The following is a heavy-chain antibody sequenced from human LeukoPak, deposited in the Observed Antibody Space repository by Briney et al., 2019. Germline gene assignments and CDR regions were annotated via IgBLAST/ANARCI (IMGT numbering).Heavy chain of an antibody. V-gene: IGHV4-34*01. CDR2: ISHSGST. CDR3: ARAWGYSYGYDY. CDR1: GGSFSGYY. D-gene: IGHD5-18*01. J-gene: IGHJ4*02. Sequence: KPSETLSLTCAVYGGSFSGYYWSWIRQPPGKGLEWIGEISHSGSTNYNPSLKSRVTISVDTSKNQFSLKLSSVTAADTAVYYCARAWGYSYGYDYWGQGTLVTVSS.